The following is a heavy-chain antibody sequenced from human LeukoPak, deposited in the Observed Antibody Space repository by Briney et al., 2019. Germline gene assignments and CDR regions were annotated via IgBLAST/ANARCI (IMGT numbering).Heavy chain of an antibody. CDR3: ARDRARFSNWLDP. Sequence: GGSLRLSCAASGFTFSSYAMSWVRQAPGKGLEWVSYISSSGSTIYYADSVKGRFTISRDNAKNSLYLQMNSLRVEDTAVYYCARDRARFSNWLDPWGQGTLVTVSS. CDR1: GFTFSSYA. D-gene: IGHD3-10*01. V-gene: IGHV3-48*04. CDR2: ISSSGSTI. J-gene: IGHJ5*02.